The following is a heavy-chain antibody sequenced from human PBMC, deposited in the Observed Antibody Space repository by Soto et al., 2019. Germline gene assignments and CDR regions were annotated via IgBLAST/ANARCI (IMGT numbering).Heavy chain of an antibody. CDR3: ARDRGDHCSGCSCSTYYYYYGMDV. D-gene: IGHD2-15*01. Sequence: GGSLRLSCAASGFTFSSYAMHWVRQAPGKGLEWVAVISYDGSNKYYVDYVKGRLNISRENSKKTLYLQMNSLRAEDTAVYYCARDRGDHCSGCSCSTYYYYYGMDVWGQGTTVTVSS. V-gene: IGHV3-30-3*01. CDR2: ISYDGSNK. CDR1: GFTFSSYA. J-gene: IGHJ6*02.